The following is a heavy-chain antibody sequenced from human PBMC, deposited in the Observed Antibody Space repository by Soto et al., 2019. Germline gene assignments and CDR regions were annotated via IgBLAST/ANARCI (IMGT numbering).Heavy chain of an antibody. J-gene: IGHJ6*02. D-gene: IGHD6-19*01. CDR3: ARVGGWRRYYYYYGMDV. CDR2: IYHSGST. V-gene: IGHV4-4*02. Sequence: QVQLQESGPGLVKPSGTLSLTCAVSGGSISSSNWWSWVRQPPGKGLEWIGEIYHSGSTNYNPSLKSLVTISVDKSKNQFSLKLSSVTAADTAVYYCARVGGWRRYYYYYGMDVWGQGTTVTVSS. CDR1: GGSISSSNW.